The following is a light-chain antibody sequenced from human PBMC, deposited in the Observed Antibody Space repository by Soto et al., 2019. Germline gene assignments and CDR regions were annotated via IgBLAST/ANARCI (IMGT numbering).Light chain of an antibody. Sequence: EIVMTQSPATLSVSLGERATLSCRASQSFRSNLAWYQQKPGQTPSLLIYGASNRATDIPDRFSGSGSGTDFTLTISRLEPEDFAVYYCQQYGSSPLTFGPGTKVDIK. CDR1: QSFRSN. CDR3: QQYGSSPLT. CDR2: GAS. V-gene: IGKV3-20*01. J-gene: IGKJ3*01.